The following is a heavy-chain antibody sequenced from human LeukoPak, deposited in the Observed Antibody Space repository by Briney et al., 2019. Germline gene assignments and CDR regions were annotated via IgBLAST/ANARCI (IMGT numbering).Heavy chain of an antibody. CDR2: FDSEEYDT. Sequence: ASVKVSCKVSGYTLTDLALHWVRQAPGKGLEWLGGFDSEEYDTIYAPNFKGRVTMTEDTSTDTAYMELSSLTFEDTAVYYCATLEPEPGDFGGLAYWGQGILVTVSS. CDR3: ATLEPEPGDFGGLAY. J-gene: IGHJ4*02. V-gene: IGHV1-24*01. CDR1: GYTLTDLA. D-gene: IGHD4-17*01.